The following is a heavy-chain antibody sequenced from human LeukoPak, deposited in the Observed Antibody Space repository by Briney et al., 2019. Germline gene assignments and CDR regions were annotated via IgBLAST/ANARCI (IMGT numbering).Heavy chain of an antibody. Sequence: ETLSLTCTVSGGSXSSYYWSWIRQPPGKGLEWIGYIYYSGSTNYNPSLKSRVTISVDTSKNQFSLKLSSVTAADTAVYYCARHMTEGGYYYYGMDVWGQGTTVTVSS. CDR3: ARHMTEGGYYYYGMDV. V-gene: IGHV4-59*08. J-gene: IGHJ6*02. CDR1: GGSXSSYY. D-gene: IGHD1-26*01. CDR2: IYYSGST.